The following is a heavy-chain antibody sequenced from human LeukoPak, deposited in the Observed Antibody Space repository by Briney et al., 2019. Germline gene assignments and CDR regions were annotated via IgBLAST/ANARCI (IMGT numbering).Heavy chain of an antibody. V-gene: IGHV4-4*07. CDR3: ARDARSSSYVWGSYRPHYYYYYGMDV. CDR1: GGSISSYY. J-gene: IGHJ6*02. D-gene: IGHD3-16*02. Sequence: PSETLSLTCTVSGGSISSYYWRWIRQPAGKGLEWIGRIYTSGSTNYNPSLKSRVTMSVDASKNEFSLKLSSVAAADTDVYYCARDARSSSYVWGSYRPHYYYYYGMDVWGQGTTVTVSS. CDR2: IYTSGST.